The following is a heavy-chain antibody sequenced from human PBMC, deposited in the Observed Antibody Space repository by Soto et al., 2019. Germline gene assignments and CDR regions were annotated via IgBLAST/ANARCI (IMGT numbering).Heavy chain of an antibody. V-gene: IGHV3-23*01. D-gene: IGHD3-16*01. J-gene: IGHJ4*02. CDR1: GFIFSNYA. CDR2: VTSRGDTT. Sequence: EVQLLQSGGGLVQPGGSLRLSCAASGFIFSNYAMNWVRQAPGKGLEWVSIVTSRGDTTYYADSVKGRFTISRDNSKNTLYVEGNSLTGEDTAVYYCAKDRLGGGLDYWGQGTLVSVSS. CDR3: AKDRLGGGLDY.